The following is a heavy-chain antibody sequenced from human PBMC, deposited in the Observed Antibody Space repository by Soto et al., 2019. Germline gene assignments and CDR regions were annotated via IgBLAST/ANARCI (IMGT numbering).Heavy chain of an antibody. Sequence: QVQLVQSGAEVKKPGASVKVSCKASGYTFTSYYISWVRQAPGQGPEWMGWISAYNGNTNSAQKLQGRLTXXTXKXXSTTYMELRSLRSNDTAVYYCARDKGVSHPYYFDYWGQGTLVIVSS. D-gene: IGHD2-8*01. V-gene: IGHV1-18*01. CDR3: ARDKGVSHPYYFDY. CDR1: GYTFTSYY. J-gene: IGHJ4*02. CDR2: ISAYNGNT.